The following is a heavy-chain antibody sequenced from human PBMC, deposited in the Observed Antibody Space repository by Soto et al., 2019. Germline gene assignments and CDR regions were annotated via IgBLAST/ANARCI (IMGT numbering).Heavy chain of an antibody. CDR3: ARHKTTMLTVVSAFDP. D-gene: IGHD3-22*01. CDR1: GDSITRSNFY. Sequence: SETLSLTCTVSGDSITRSNFYWGWIRQPPGKGLEWLGSIFYSGSTFYNPALKSRVTFSVDTSKNHFSLKLSSVTAADTAVYYCARHKTTMLTVVSAFDPWGQGTRVT. J-gene: IGHJ5*02. V-gene: IGHV4-39*02. CDR2: IFYSGST.